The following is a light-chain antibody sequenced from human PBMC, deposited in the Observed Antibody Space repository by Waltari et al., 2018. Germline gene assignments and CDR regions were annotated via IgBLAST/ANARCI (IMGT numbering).Light chain of an antibody. CDR2: ENK. Sequence: QPVLTQPPSVSAAAGQKVTISCPGSSPNVGENSLPWYQHLPRTGPRLLIYENKIRPSGIPDRFSGSKSGTSATLAITGLQTGDEADYYCGTWDSSLSVVVFGGGTKLTVL. CDR3: GTWDSSLSVVV. V-gene: IGLV1-51*02. CDR1: SPNVGENS. J-gene: IGLJ2*01.